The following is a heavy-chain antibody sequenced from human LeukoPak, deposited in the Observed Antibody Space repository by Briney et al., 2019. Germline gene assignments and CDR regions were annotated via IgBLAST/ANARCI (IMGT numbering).Heavy chain of an antibody. D-gene: IGHD6-19*01. Sequence: SETLSLTCAVYGGSFSGYYWSWIRQPPGKGLEWIGEINHSGSTNYNPSLKSRVTISVDTSKNQFSLKLSSVTAADTAVYYCARDLAVAGTNYFDFWGQGVLVTVSS. CDR3: ARDLAVAGTNYFDF. V-gene: IGHV4-34*01. CDR1: GGSFSGYY. J-gene: IGHJ4*02. CDR2: INHSGST.